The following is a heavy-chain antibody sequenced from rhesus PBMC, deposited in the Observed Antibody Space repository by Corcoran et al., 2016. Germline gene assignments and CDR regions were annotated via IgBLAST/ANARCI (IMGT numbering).Heavy chain of an antibody. D-gene: IGHD5-42*01. V-gene: IGHV1-111*02. Sequence: EVQLVQSGAEVKKSGASVKISCKASGYTFTDYYLHWVRQAPGKGLEWMGRVDPEDGEAIHAQKFQDRVTITADTSTDTAYLELSSLRSEDTAVYYCATFLGLQRVADYWGQGVLVTVSS. CDR1: GYTFTDYY. CDR3: ATFLGLQRVADY. J-gene: IGHJ4*01. CDR2: VDPEDGEA.